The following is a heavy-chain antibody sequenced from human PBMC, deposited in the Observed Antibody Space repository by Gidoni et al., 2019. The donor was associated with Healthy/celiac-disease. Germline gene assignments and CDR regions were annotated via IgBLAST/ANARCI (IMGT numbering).Heavy chain of an antibody. Sequence: QVQLVESGGGVVQPGRSLRLSCAASGFTFSSYAMHWVRQAPGKGLAWVAVISYDGSNKYYADSVKGRFTISRDNSKNTLYLQMNSLRAEDTAVYYCASIPEGVPAATTEFDYWGQGTLVTVSS. CDR3: ASIPEGVPAATTEFDY. D-gene: IGHD2-2*01. V-gene: IGHV3-30-3*01. CDR2: ISYDGSNK. J-gene: IGHJ4*02. CDR1: GFTFSSYA.